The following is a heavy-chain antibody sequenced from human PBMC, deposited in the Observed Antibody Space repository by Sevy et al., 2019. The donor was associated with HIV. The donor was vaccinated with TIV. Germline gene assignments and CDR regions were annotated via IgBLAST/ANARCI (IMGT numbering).Heavy chain of an antibody. D-gene: IGHD2-21*02. Sequence: TLSLTCAVSGDSISSGIYSWNWIRQPPGKGLEWIGYIYHTGNTYYNPSLRSRVTISVETSKNHFSLKLTSVTAAGTAVYYCARDSGDYPYYFDHWGQGTLVTVSS. CDR1: GDSISSGIYS. CDR3: ARDSGDYPYYFDH. V-gene: IGHV4-30-2*01. J-gene: IGHJ4*02. CDR2: IYHTGNT.